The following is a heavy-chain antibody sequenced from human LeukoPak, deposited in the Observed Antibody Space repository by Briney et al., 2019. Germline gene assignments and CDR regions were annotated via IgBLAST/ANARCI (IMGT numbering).Heavy chain of an antibody. V-gene: IGHV3-7*01. CDR3: ARDGQQLVLSYYYYYHYMDV. D-gene: IGHD6-13*01. CDR2: IKQDGSEK. CDR1: GFTLSNYW. J-gene: IGHJ6*03. Sequence: PGGSLRLSCAASGFTLSNYWMSWVRQAPGKGLEWVANIKQDGSEKYCVDSVKGRFTISRDNAKNSLYLQMNSLRAEDTAVYYCARDGQQLVLSYYYYYHYMDVWGKGTTVTVSS.